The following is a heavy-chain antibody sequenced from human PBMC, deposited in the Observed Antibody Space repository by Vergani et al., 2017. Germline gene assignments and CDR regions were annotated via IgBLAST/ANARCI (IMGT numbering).Heavy chain of an antibody. J-gene: IGHJ6*02. CDR2: IRSKAYGGTT. Sequence: EVQLVESGGGLVKPGGSLRLSCTASGFTFGDYAMSWVRQAPGKGLEWVGFIRSKAYGGTTEYAASVKGRFTISRDDSKSIAYLQMNSLKTEDTAVYYCTRGDDFWSGEKNYYYYGMDVWGQGTTVTVSS. CDR1: GFTFGDYA. V-gene: IGHV3-49*04. D-gene: IGHD3-3*01. CDR3: TRGDDFWSGEKNYYYYGMDV.